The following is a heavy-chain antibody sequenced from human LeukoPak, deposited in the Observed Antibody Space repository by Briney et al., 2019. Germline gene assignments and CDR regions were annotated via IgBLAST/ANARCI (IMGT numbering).Heavy chain of an antibody. CDR1: GLTFVNYG. V-gene: IGHV3-48*01. Sequence: GGSLRLSCAASGLTFVNYGANWARQAPGKGLEWVSYITTSSTVYYADSVKGRFTISRDNAKNSLYLQMNSLRAEDTAVYYCAIRFDYWGQGSLVTVSS. J-gene: IGHJ4*02. D-gene: IGHD3-3*02. CDR3: AIRFDY. CDR2: ITTSSTV.